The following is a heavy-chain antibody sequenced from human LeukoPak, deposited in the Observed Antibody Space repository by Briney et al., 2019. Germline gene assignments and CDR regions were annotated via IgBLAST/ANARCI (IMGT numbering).Heavy chain of an antibody. CDR3: ARVVGSGSYSGHDAFDI. CDR2: INPNSGGT. V-gene: IGHV1-2*02. CDR1: GYTFTGYY. J-gene: IGHJ3*02. Sequence: GASVKVSCKASGYTFTGYYMHWVRQAPGQGLGWMGWINPNSGGTNYAQKFQGRVTMTRDTSISTAYMELSRLRSDDTAVYYCARVVGSGSYSGHDAFDIWGQGTMVTVSS. D-gene: IGHD1-26*01.